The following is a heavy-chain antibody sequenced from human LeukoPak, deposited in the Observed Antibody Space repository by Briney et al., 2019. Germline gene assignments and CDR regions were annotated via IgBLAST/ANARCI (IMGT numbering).Heavy chain of an antibody. CDR3: AGGQGFLIDY. J-gene: IGHJ4*02. Sequence: GSLRLSCAASGFTFSNYWMNWVRQAPGKGLEWVANIKQDGSAKYYVDSVKGRLTISRDNAKSLLYLQMNSLRAEDAAVYYCAGGQGFLIDYWGQGTLVTVSS. V-gene: IGHV3-7*01. CDR1: GFTFSNYW. D-gene: IGHD3-3*01. CDR2: IKQDGSAK.